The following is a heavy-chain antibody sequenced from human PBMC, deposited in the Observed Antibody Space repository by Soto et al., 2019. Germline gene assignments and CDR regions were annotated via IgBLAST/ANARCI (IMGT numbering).Heavy chain of an antibody. CDR2: TYYRSKWYN. CDR3: AREGQLAYNANLAH. V-gene: IGHV6-1*01. CDR1: GGSVSSNSAA. J-gene: IGHJ4*02. Sequence: SQTLPLTCAISGGSVSSNSAAWNWIRQSPSRGLEWLGRTYYRSKWYNDYAVSVKSRITINPDTSKNQFSLQLNSVTPEDTAVYFCAREGQLAYNANLAHWGQGPLFTVTS. D-gene: IGHD6-6*01.